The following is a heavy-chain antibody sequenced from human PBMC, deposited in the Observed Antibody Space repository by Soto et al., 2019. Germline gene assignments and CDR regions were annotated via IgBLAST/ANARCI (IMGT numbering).Heavy chain of an antibody. J-gene: IGHJ4*02. CDR1: GFTFSNYA. CDR2: ISGNGFST. Sequence: GGSLRLSCAASGFTFSNYAMHWVRQAPGKGLEYVSAISGNGFSTYYGDSVRGRFIISRDNSKNTLYLQMNSLRAADTAVYYCAKDGLGAYSYGSYYFDYWGQGTLVTVSS. D-gene: IGHD5-18*01. V-gene: IGHV3-64*02. CDR3: AKDGLGAYSYGSYYFDY.